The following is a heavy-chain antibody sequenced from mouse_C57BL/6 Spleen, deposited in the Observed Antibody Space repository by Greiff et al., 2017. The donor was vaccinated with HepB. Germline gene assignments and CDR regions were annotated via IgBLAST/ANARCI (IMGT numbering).Heavy chain of an antibody. CDR3: ARDGLRGFAY. CDR2: INPYNGGT. J-gene: IGHJ3*01. V-gene: IGHV1-19*01. D-gene: IGHD2-4*01. Sequence: EVQLQQSGPVLVKPGASVKMSCKASGYTFTDYYMNWVKQSHGKSLEWIGVINPYNGGTSYNQKFKGKATLTVDKSSSTAYMELNSLTAEDSAVYYCARDGLRGFAYWGQGTLVTVSA. CDR1: GYTFTDYY.